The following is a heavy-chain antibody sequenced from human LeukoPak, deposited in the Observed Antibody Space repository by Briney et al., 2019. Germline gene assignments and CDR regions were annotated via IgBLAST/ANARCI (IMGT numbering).Heavy chain of an antibody. V-gene: IGHV1-8*01. J-gene: IGHJ4*02. CDR3: ARGRGFEYYDSSGYYY. Sequence: GASVKVSCKASGYIFTSYDINWVRQAPGQGLEWMGWMNPNSGNTGYAQKFQGRVTMTRNTSISTAYMELSSLRSEDTAVYYCARGRGFEYYDSSGYYYWGQGTLVTVSS. CDR2: MNPNSGNT. CDR1: GYIFTSYD. D-gene: IGHD3-22*01.